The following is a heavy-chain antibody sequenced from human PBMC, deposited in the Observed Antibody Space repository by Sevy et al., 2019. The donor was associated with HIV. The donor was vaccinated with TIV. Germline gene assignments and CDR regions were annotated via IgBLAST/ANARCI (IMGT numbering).Heavy chain of an antibody. Sequence: GESLKISCKGSGYSFTSYWIGWVRQMPGKGLEWMGIIYPGDSDTRYSPSFQGQVTISAYKSISTAYLQWSSLKASEPAMYYCARHDALGYCSSTSCLGMDVWGQGTTVTVSS. CDR1: GYSFTSYW. D-gene: IGHD2-2*01. CDR2: IYPGDSDT. J-gene: IGHJ6*02. CDR3: ARHDALGYCSSTSCLGMDV. V-gene: IGHV5-51*01.